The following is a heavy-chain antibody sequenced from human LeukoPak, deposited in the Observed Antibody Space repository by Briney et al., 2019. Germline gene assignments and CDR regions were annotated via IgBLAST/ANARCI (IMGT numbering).Heavy chain of an antibody. V-gene: IGHV3-48*04. CDR3: ARDLIWIPCDY. CDR2: ISSSSSTI. CDR1: GFTFSDYS. D-gene: IGHD1-1*01. J-gene: IGHJ4*02. Sequence: GSLRLSCAASGFTFSDYSMNWVRQAPGKGLEWVSYISSSSSTIYYADSVKGRFTISRDNAKNSLYLQMNSLRAEDTAVYYCARDLIWIPCDYWGQGTLVTVSS.